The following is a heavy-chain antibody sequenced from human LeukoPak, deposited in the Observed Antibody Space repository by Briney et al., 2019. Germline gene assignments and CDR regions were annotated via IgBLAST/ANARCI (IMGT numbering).Heavy chain of an antibody. CDR3: AKDGTYYYDSSGYYVYYYYYYYMDV. D-gene: IGHD3-22*01. Sequence: GASVKVSCKASGGTFSSYAISWVRQAPGQGLEWMGGIIPIFGTANYAQKFQGRVTITADKSTSTAYMELSSLRAEDTAVYYCAKDGTYYYDSSGYYVYYYYYYYMDVWGKGTTVTVSS. CDR2: IIPIFGTA. J-gene: IGHJ6*03. CDR1: GGTFSSYA. V-gene: IGHV1-69*06.